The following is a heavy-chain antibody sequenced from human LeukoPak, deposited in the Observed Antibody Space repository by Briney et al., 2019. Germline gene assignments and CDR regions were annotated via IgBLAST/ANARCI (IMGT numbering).Heavy chain of an antibody. Sequence: GGSLRLSCAASGWMHWVRQAPGKGLVWVSGINHDGTGTYYADSVKGRFSISRDNAKNTVYLQMNSLSAEDTAVYYCASVSDSWREGFLVTVSS. CDR2: INHDGTGT. D-gene: IGHD5/OR15-5a*01. CDR1: GW. J-gene: IGHJ4*02. V-gene: IGHV3-74*01. CDR3: ASVSDS.